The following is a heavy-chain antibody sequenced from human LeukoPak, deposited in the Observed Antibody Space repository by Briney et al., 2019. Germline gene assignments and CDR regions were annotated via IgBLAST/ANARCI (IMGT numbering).Heavy chain of an antibody. CDR3: ARVRLRYFDWPLYYFDY. CDR2: INSDGSST. J-gene: IGHJ4*02. D-gene: IGHD3-9*01. V-gene: IGHV3-74*01. CDR1: GFTFSSYW. Sequence: GGSLRLSCAASGFTFSSYWMHWVRQAPGKGLVWVSRINSDGSSTSYADSVKGRFTISRDNSKNTLYLQMNSLRAEDTAVYYCARVRLRYFDWPLYYFDYWGQGTLVTVSS.